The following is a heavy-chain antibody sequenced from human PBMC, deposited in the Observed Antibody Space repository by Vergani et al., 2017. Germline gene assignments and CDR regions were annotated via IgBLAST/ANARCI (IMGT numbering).Heavy chain of an antibody. Sequence: QLQLQESGPGLVKPSETLSLTCTVSGGSISSSSYYWGWIRQPPGKGLEWIGSIYYSGSTYYNPSLKSRVTRSVDTSKNQFSLKLSSVTAADTAVYYCARDSSGWPNWYFDLWGRGTLVTVSS. J-gene: IGHJ2*01. V-gene: IGHV4-39*07. CDR1: GGSISSSSYY. CDR3: ARDSSGWPNWYFDL. CDR2: IYYSGST. D-gene: IGHD6-19*01.